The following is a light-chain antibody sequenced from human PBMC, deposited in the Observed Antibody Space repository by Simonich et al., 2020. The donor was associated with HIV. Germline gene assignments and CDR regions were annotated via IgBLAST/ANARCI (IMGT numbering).Light chain of an antibody. CDR1: QDIFNS. CDR2: AAS. CDR3: QQYNSYSPYI. V-gene: IGKV1-NL1*01. J-gene: IGKJ2*01. Sequence: DIQMTQSPSSLAASVGDRVTSPCRASQDIFNSLAWYQQNPGKAPKLLLYAASRLQSVVPSRFRGSWSGTHYTLTISSLQPEDFATYYCQQYNSYSPYIFGQGTKLEIK.